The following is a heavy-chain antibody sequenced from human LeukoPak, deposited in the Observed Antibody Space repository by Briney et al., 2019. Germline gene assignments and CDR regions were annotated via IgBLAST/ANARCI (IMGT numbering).Heavy chain of an antibody. D-gene: IGHD4-11*01. CDR3: AKRPRQSSYYYYYMDV. CDR1: GFTFSSYW. V-gene: IGHV3-7*03. CDR2: IKQDGSEK. Sequence: GGSLRLSCAAPGFTFSSYWMSWVRQAPGKGLEWVANIKQDGSEKYYVDSVKGRFTISRDNAKNSLYLQMNSLRAEDTAVYYCAKRPRQSSYYYYYMDVWGKGTTVTVSS. J-gene: IGHJ6*03.